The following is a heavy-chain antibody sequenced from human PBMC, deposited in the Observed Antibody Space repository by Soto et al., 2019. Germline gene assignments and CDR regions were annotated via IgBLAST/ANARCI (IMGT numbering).Heavy chain of an antibody. CDR3: ARLLPSGGAFDI. V-gene: IGHV4-30-4*01. D-gene: IGHD3-16*01. Sequence: QVQLQESGPGLVKPSQTLSLTCTVSGGSISSGDYYWSRIRQPPGKGLEWVGYIYYSGNTYYNPSLKSRITISVGTSTNHFFLKVNSVTAADTAVYYCARLLPSGGAFDIWGQGTMVTVSS. J-gene: IGHJ3*02. CDR1: GGSISSGDYY. CDR2: IYYSGNT.